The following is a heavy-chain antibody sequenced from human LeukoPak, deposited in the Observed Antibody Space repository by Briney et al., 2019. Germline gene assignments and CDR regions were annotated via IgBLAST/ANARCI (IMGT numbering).Heavy chain of an antibody. D-gene: IGHD2-15*01. Sequence: PGGSLRLSCAASGFTFSNAWMSWVRQAPGKGLEWVGRIKSKTDGGTTDYAAPVKDRFTISRDDSKNTLYLQMNSLKTEDTAVYYCTTRIQAASTYYYYYGMDVWGQGTTVTVSS. CDR1: GFTFSNAW. J-gene: IGHJ6*02. CDR3: TTRIQAASTYYYYYGMDV. CDR2: IKSKTDGGTT. V-gene: IGHV3-15*01.